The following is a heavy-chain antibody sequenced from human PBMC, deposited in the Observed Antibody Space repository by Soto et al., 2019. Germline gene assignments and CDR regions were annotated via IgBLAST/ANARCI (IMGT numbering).Heavy chain of an antibody. Sequence: TLSLTCTVSGCSISSGGYYWSWIRQHPGKGLEWIGYIYYSGSTYYNPSLKSRVTISVDTSKNQFSLKLSSVTAADTAVYYCARSPRKAPFDYWGQGTLVTVSS. V-gene: IGHV4-31*03. CDR1: GCSISSGGYY. CDR2: IYYSGST. CDR3: ARSPRKAPFDY. J-gene: IGHJ4*02.